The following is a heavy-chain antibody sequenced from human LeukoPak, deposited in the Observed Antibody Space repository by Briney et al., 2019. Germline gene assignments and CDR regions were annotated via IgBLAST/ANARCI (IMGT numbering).Heavy chain of an antibody. V-gene: IGHV3-21*01. CDR3: ARADCSSSTCYLRRSWFDP. CDR1: GFTLSNYD. Sequence: GGSLRLSCAASGFTLSNYDMNWVRQAPGKGLEWVSSISTSSRYIYYKDSVRGGVTISRDDAKNSLYLEMNSLRAEDTAVYYCARADCSSSTCYLRRSWFDPWGQGTLVTVSS. CDR2: ISTSSRYI. J-gene: IGHJ5*02. D-gene: IGHD2-2*01.